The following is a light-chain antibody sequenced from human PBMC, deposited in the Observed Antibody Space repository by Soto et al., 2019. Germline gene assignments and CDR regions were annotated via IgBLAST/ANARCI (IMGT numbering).Light chain of an antibody. CDR1: QSISNC. CDR2: AGS. V-gene: IGKV1-39*01. CDR3: QQSYRTPYT. J-gene: IGKJ2*01. Sequence: DIQMTQSPSSLSASVGDRVTITCRTSQSISNCLNWYQQNPGKAPKLLIYAGSTLQSGVPLRFSGSGSGTDFTLTISSLQPEDCTNYYCQQSYRTPYTFGHGTRLDIK.